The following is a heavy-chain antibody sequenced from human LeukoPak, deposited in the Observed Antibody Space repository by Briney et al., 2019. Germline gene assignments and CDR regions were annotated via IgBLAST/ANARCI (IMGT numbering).Heavy chain of an antibody. J-gene: IGHJ4*02. V-gene: IGHV3-7*01. Sequence: GGSLRLSCEASGFTFSNYWLTWVRQAPGQGLEWVANIKQDGSEKHYVDSVKGRFTISRDNAKNSRYLQMNSLRAEDTAVYYCARDRQIAYWGQGTLVTVSS. CDR2: IKQDGSEK. CDR3: ARDRQIAY. CDR1: GFTFSNYW.